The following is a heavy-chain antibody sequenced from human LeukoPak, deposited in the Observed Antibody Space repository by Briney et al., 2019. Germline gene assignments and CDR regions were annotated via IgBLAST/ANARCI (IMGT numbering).Heavy chain of an antibody. CDR1: GFTFSSYG. J-gene: IGHJ5*02. Sequence: GGSLRLSCAASGFTFSSYGMHWVRQAPGKGLEWVAVISYDGSNKYYADSVKGRFTISRDNAKNTLYLQMNSLRAEDTAVYYCARDIVVGGPWGQGTLVTVSS. CDR3: ARDIVVGGP. V-gene: IGHV3-30*03. D-gene: IGHD2-2*01. CDR2: ISYDGSNK.